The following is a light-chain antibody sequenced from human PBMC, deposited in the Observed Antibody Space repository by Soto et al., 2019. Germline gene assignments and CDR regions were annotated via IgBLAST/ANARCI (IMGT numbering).Light chain of an antibody. CDR1: SSDVGGYNY. V-gene: IGLV2-11*01. CDR2: DVS. J-gene: IGLJ1*01. CDR3: SSYTNINTRACV. Sequence: QSALTQPRSVSGSPGQSVTISCTGTSSDVGGYNYVSWYQQHPGKAPKHMMYDVSKRPSGVPDRFSGSKSGNTASLTISGLQAEDEAEYYCSSYTNINTRACVFGTGTKLTVL.